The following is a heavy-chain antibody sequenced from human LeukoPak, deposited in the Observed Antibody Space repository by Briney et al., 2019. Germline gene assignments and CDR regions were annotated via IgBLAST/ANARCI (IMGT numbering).Heavy chain of an antibody. Sequence: SETLSLTCTLSGGSISSYSWIWIRQPPGKGLEWIGYIYYNENTNYSPSLKSRVTISVDTSKNQFSLKLNSLTAADTAVYFCARGGVKQWFFWGQGTLVTVSS. V-gene: IGHV4-59*08. CDR2: IYYNENT. J-gene: IGHJ4*02. CDR1: GGSISSYS. CDR3: ARGGVKQWFF. D-gene: IGHD3-3*01.